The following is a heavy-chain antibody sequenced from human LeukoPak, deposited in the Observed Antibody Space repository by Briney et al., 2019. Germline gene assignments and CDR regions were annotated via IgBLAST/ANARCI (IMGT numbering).Heavy chain of an antibody. V-gene: IGHV3-7*01. D-gene: IGHD3-10*01. CDR2: IKQDGSEK. Sequence: PGGSLRLSCAASGFTFSSYWMSWVRQAPGKGLEWVANIKQDGSEKYYVDSVKGRFTISRDNAKNSLYLQMNSLRAEDTAVYYCARVGADVLLWLGDPPWYFDLWGRGTLVTVSS. CDR3: ARVGADVLLWLGDPPWYFDL. CDR1: GFTFSSYW. J-gene: IGHJ2*01.